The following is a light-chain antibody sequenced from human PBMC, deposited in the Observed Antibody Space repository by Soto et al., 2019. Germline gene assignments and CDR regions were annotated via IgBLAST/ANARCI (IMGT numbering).Light chain of an antibody. V-gene: IGKV3-20*01. Sequence: EIVLTQSPGTLSLSPGESATLSCRASQSVNSNYLAWYQQKPGQAPRLLIFGASSRATGVPNRFSGSGSGTDFTLTINSLEPEDFAVYYCHQYGLSPRHPFGQGTKVDIK. CDR2: GAS. CDR3: HQYGLSPRHP. J-gene: IGKJ2*01. CDR1: QSVNSNY.